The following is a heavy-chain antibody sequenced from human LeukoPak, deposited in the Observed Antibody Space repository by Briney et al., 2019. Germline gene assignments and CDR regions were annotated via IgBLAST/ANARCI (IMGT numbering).Heavy chain of an antibody. CDR1: GFTFSSYG. CDR3: AKGSKEVLFTRDHYMDV. CDR2: IRYDRSNN. J-gene: IGHJ6*03. D-gene: IGHD3-3*01. V-gene: IGHV3-30*02. Sequence: GGFLRLSCAASGFTFSSYGMHWVRQAPGKGPEWVAFIRYDRSNNYYAHSVKGRFTISRDNSKNTLYLLMNSLRAEDTAVYYCAKGSKEVLFTRDHYMDVWGKGTTVTISS.